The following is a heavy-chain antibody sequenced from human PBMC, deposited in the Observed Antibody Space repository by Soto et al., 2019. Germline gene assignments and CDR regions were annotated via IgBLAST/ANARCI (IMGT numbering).Heavy chain of an antibody. CDR3: ARSTPVPYCTNGVCYGYCSGGSCYQVGWFDP. Sequence: QVQLVQSGAEVKKPGSSVKVSCKASGGTFSSYAISWVRQAPGQGLEWMGGIIPIFGTANYAQKFQGRVTITADKSTSKAYMELSSLRSEDTAVYYCARSTPVPYCTNGVCYGYCSGGSCYQVGWFDPWGQGTLVTVSS. V-gene: IGHV1-69*06. D-gene: IGHD2-15*01. CDR1: GGTFSSYA. CDR2: IIPIFGTA. J-gene: IGHJ5*02.